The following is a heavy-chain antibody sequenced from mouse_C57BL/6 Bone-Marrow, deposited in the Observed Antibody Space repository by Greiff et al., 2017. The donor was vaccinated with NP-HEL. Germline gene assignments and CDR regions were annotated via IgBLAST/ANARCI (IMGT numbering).Heavy chain of an antibody. V-gene: IGHV1-50*01. CDR1: GYTFTTYW. Sequence: QVQLQQPGAELVKPGASVKLSCKASGYTFTTYWMQWVKQRPGQGLEWIGEIDPSDSYTNYNQKFKGKATLTVDTSSSTASLQLSSLTSEDSAVYYCARKSSYGRSSEFAYWGQGTLVTVSA. CDR3: ARKSSYGRSSEFAY. J-gene: IGHJ3*01. D-gene: IGHD1-1*01. CDR2: IDPSDSYT.